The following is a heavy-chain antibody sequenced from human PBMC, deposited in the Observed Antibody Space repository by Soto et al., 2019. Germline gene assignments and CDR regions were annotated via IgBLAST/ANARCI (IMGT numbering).Heavy chain of an antibody. J-gene: IGHJ4*02. CDR2: IIPLFGKA. CDR3: ATAHNSGWYFFDY. Sequence: GASVKVSCKASGGSFSTLGINWVRQAPGQGLEWMGGIIPLFGKARYAETSQGRVTITADTSTGTAYMGVSSLGSDDTAVFYCATAHNSGWYFFDYWGPGTLVTVSS. D-gene: IGHD6-19*01. CDR1: GGSFSTLG. V-gene: IGHV1-69*06.